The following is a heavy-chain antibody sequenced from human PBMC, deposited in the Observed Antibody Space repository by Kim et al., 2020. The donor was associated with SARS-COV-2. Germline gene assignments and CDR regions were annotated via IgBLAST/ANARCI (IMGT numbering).Heavy chain of an antibody. J-gene: IGHJ5*02. D-gene: IGHD6-13*01. CDR3: ARKQLVRFDP. V-gene: IGHV4-34*01. CDR2: ST. Sequence: STTYNPPLKSRVTISVDTSKNQFSLKLSSGTAAATAVYYCARKQLVRFDPWGQGTLVTVSS.